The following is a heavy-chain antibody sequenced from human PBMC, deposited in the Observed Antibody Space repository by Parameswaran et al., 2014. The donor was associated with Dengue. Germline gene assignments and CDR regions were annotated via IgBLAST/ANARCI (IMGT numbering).Heavy chain of an antibody. J-gene: IGHJ6*02. V-gene: IGHV4-39*01. CDR3: ASRPSSLNQGYYYLMDV. Sequence: WIRQPPGKGLEWIGSIYHTGSTFYNPSLRGRVTMSVDPSKNQFTLRLSSVTAGDTAVYYCASRPSSLNQGYYYLMDVWGQGTTVTVSS. CDR2: IYHTGST. D-gene: IGHD3-10*01.